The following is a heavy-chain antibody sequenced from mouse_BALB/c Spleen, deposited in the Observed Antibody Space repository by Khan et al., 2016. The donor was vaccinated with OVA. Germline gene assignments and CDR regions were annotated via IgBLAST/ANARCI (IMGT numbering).Heavy chain of an antibody. D-gene: IGHD2-3*01. J-gene: IGHJ4*01. CDR1: GFSLTSSG. CDR3: AKWGDGSTYAMDY. CDR2: IWGEGST. V-gene: IGHV2-3*01. Sequence: QVQLQQSGPGLVAPSQSLSITCTVSGFSLTSSGVNWVRQPPGKGLEWLGVIWGEGSTNYHSALISRLSIFKDNSKSQVFLKLNSLQTDDTTTYYCAKWGDGSTYAMDYWGQGTSVTVSS.